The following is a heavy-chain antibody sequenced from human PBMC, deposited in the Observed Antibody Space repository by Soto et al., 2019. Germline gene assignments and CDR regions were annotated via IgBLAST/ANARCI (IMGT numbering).Heavy chain of an antibody. Sequence: ETLSLTCTVSGGSISSYYWSWVRQPPGKGLEWIGYIYYSGSTNYNPSLKSRVTISVDTSKNQFSLKLSSVTAADTAVYYCARVWGGAFDFWGQGTMVTVSS. D-gene: IGHD3-10*01. CDR2: IYYSGST. J-gene: IGHJ3*01. CDR3: ARVWGGAFDF. CDR1: GGSISSYY. V-gene: IGHV4-59*01.